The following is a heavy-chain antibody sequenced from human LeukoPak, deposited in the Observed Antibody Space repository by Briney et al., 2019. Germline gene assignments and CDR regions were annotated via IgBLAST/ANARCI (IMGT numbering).Heavy chain of an antibody. V-gene: IGHV3-30-3*01. CDR2: ISYDGSNK. D-gene: IGHD3-10*01. Sequence: GGSLRLSCAASGFTSSSYAMHWVRQAPGKGLEWVAVISYDGSNKYYADSVKGRFTISRDNAKNSLYLQMNSLRAEDTAVYYCARVPSPGSSTGYWGQGTLVTVSS. CDR1: GFTSSSYA. J-gene: IGHJ4*02. CDR3: ARVPSPGSSTGY.